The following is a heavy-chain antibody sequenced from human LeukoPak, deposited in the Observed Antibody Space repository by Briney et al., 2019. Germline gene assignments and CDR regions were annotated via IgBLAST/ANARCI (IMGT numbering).Heavy chain of an antibody. CDR3: ARGGDYDYVWGSYRPNWFDP. V-gene: IGHV3-21*01. CDR2: IRSSSGYL. Sequence: GGSLRLSCAASGFTFSSYWMSWVRQAPGKGLEWVSSIRSSSGYLSYADSVKGRFTISRDNAKNSLYLKMNSLRAEDTAVYYCARGGDYDYVWGSYRPNWFDPWGQGTLVTVSS. J-gene: IGHJ5*02. CDR1: GFTFSSYW. D-gene: IGHD3-16*02.